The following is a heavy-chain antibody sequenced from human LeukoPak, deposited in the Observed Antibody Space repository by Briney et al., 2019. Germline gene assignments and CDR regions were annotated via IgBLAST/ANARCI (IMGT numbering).Heavy chain of an antibody. J-gene: IGHJ4*02. CDR2: IYSSGSI. Sequence: SETLSLTCTVSGDSISSSSYYWGWIRQPPGKGLEWIGSIYSSGSIYYNPSLKSRVTICVYTSKNQFALILSSVTAADTAVYYCARLPYSSSWYGIYYFDYWGQGTLVTVSS. CDR3: ARLPYSSSWYGIYYFDY. D-gene: IGHD6-13*01. V-gene: IGHV4-39*01. CDR1: GDSISSSSYY.